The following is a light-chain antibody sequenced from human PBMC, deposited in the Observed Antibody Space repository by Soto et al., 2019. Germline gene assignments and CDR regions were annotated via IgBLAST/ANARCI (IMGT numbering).Light chain of an antibody. V-gene: IGLV1-40*01. Sequence: QSVLTQTPSVSGAPGQRVTISCTGSSSNIGAGYDVHWYQQLPGTTPKLLIYANTNRPSGVPDRFSGSKSGTSASLAITGLQVEDEADYYCQSYDSSLSGSVFGGGTKLTVL. CDR2: ANT. CDR3: QSYDSSLSGSV. J-gene: IGLJ3*02. CDR1: SSNIGAGYD.